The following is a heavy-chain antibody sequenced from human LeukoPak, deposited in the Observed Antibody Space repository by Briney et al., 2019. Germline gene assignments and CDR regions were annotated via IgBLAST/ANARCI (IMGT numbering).Heavy chain of an antibody. CDR2: INPNSGGT. CDR3: AVFWSGYYSFDY. V-gene: IGHV1-2*02. CDR1: GYTFTGYY. J-gene: IGHJ4*02. D-gene: IGHD3-3*01. Sequence: ASVKVSCKASGYTFTGYYMHWVRQAPGQGLEWMGWINPNSGGTNYAQKFQGRVTMTRDTSISTAYMELSRLRSDDTTVYYRAVFWSGYYSFDYWGQGTLVTVSS.